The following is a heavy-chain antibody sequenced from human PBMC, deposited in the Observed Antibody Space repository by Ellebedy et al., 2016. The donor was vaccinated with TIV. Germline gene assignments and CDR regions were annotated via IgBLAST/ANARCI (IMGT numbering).Heavy chain of an antibody. V-gene: IGHV5-51*01. Sequence: PGGSLRLSCKGSGYSFSSYWIGWVRQMPGKGLEWMGIIHPADSDTRYSPSFQGQVIISAAKTITTAYLQWSSLKASDTAIYYCAREFCSKTSCYGKGGTVDIWGQGTMVIVSS. CDR1: GYSFSSYW. J-gene: IGHJ3*02. CDR2: IHPADSDT. D-gene: IGHD2-2*01. CDR3: AREFCSKTSCYGKGGTVDI.